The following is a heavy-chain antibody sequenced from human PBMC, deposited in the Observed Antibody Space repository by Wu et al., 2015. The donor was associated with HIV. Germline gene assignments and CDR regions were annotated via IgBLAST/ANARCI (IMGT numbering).Heavy chain of an antibody. Sequence: QVQLMQSGAEVKKPGSSVKVSCKASGATFISYTITWVRQAPGQGLEWMGGIIPLFGTRDYAQVFQGRVTITTDESTSTAYMTLTSLTSEDTAVYYCATPRSPGFSSAWPTYFDYWGQGTLVTVSS. D-gene: IGHD6-19*01. CDR2: IIPLFGTR. CDR1: GATFISYT. J-gene: IGHJ4*02. CDR3: ATPRSPGFSSAWPTYFDY. V-gene: IGHV1-69*05.